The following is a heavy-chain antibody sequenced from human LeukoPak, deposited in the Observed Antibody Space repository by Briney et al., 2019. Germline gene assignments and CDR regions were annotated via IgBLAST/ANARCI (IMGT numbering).Heavy chain of an antibody. D-gene: IGHD6-19*01. CDR3: ARDREQWLVPFDY. CDR2: IYSGGST. V-gene: IGHV3-66*02. J-gene: IGHJ4*02. CDR1: GFTFSSNY. Sequence: GGSLRLSCAASGFTFSSNYMSWVRQAPGKGLEWVSVIYSGGSTYYSDSVEGRFPNTRDNSKNTLYLQMNSLRAEETAVYYCARDREQWLVPFDYWGQGTLVTVSS.